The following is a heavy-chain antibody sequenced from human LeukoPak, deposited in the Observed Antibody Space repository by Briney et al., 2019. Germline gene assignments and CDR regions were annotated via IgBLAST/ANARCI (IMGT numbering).Heavy chain of an antibody. Sequence: GGSLRLSCASSGFTFSGYWMHWVRQAPGKGLVWVSIINTDGSTTRYADSVKGRFTISRDNAKNTLYLQINSPRVEDTAVYFCARDTSRTMDVWGQGTTVTV. D-gene: IGHD2/OR15-2a*01. CDR2: INTDGSTT. V-gene: IGHV3-74*01. J-gene: IGHJ6*02. CDR3: ARDTSRTMDV. CDR1: GFTFSGYW.